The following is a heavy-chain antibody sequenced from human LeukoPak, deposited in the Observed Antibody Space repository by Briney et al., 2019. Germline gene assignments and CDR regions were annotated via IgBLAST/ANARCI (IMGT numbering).Heavy chain of an antibody. CDR2: INPNSGGT. CDR1: GYTFTGYY. J-gene: IGHJ4*02. Sequence: ASVKVSCKASGYTFTGYYMHWVRQAPGQGLEWMGWINPNSGGTNYAQKFQGRVTMTRNTSISTAYMELSSLRSEDTAVYYCARGDCSGGSCQPDYWGQGTLVTVSS. V-gene: IGHV1-2*02. D-gene: IGHD2-15*01. CDR3: ARGDCSGGSCQPDY.